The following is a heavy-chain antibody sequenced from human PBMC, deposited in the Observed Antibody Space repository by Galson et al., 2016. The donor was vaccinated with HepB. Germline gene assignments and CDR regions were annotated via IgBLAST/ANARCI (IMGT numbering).Heavy chain of an antibody. CDR1: GFSVNDYY. D-gene: IGHD4-23*01. Sequence: SLRLSCAVSGFSVNDYYMNWIRQTPGKGLEWVANISVSSLYFSSTYTDYAESVKGRFTISRDNAENSLYLQMNSLRVEDTAVYYCARDRGAHYAGHSDAFLLWGQGPLVIVSS. CDR3: ARDRGAHYAGHSDAFLL. J-gene: IGHJ3*01. V-gene: IGHV3-11*05. CDR2: ISVSSLYFSSTYT.